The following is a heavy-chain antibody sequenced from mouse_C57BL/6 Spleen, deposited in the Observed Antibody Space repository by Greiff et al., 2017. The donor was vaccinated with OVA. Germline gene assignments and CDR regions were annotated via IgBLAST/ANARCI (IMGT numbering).Heavy chain of an antibody. CDR1: GYTFTSYW. CDR3: AFISYGNYFDY. Sequence: VQLQQPGAELVMPGASVKLSCKASGYTFTSYWMHWVKQRPGQGLEWIGEIDPSDSYTNYNQKFKGKSTLTVDKSSSTAYMQLSSLTSEDSAVYYCAFISYGNYFDYWGQGTTLTVSS. D-gene: IGHD2-1*01. CDR2: IDPSDSYT. V-gene: IGHV1-69*01. J-gene: IGHJ2*01.